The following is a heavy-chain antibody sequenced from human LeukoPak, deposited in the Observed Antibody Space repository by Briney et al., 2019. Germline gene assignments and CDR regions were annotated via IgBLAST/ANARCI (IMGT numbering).Heavy chain of an antibody. J-gene: IGHJ5*02. CDR3: ARAWKYDFWRGRVESRWFDP. CDR2: ITSSSSYI. V-gene: IGHV3-21*01. CDR1: GFTFSSYS. D-gene: IGHD3-3*01. Sequence: PGGSLRLSCAASGFTFSSYSMNWVRQAPGKGLEWVSSITSSSSYIYYADSVKGRFTISRDNAKNSLYLQMNSLRAEDTAVYYCARAWKYDFWRGRVESRWFDPWGQGTLVTVSS.